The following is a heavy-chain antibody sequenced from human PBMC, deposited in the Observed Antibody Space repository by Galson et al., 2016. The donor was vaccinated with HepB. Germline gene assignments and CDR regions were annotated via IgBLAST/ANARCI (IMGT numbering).Heavy chain of an antibody. CDR2: ISFDGSKK. J-gene: IGHJ4*02. D-gene: IGHD3-3*01. V-gene: IGHV3-30*18. CDR3: AKDLAYYDFWNVYSMYYFDY. CDR1: GFTFGNYG. Sequence: SLRLSCAASGFTFGNYGMHWVRQAPGKGLEWVALISFDGSKKYYADSVKGRFTISRDNSKKTVYLQMNSLRAEDTAVYYCAKDLAYYDFWNVYSMYYFDYWGQGTLVTVSS.